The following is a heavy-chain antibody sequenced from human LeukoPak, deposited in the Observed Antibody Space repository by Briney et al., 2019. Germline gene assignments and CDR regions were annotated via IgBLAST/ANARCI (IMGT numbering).Heavy chain of an antibody. J-gene: IGHJ4*02. D-gene: IGHD4-17*01. V-gene: IGHV3-30-3*01. Sequence: PGGSLRLSCAASGFTFSSYAMHWVRQAPGKGLEWVAVISYDGSNKYYADSVKGRFTIPRDNSKNTLYLQMNSLRAEDTAVYYCARVDSDYGANPIDYWGQGTLVTVSS. CDR2: ISYDGSNK. CDR1: GFTFSSYA. CDR3: ARVDSDYGANPIDY.